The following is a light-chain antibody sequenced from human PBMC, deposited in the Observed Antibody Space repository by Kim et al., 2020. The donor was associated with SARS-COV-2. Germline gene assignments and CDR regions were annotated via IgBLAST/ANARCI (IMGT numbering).Light chain of an antibody. CDR1: KLGDKY. Sequence: SYELTQPPSVSVSPGQTASITCSGDKLGDKYTYWYQQKPGQSPVLVIYQDTKRPSGIPERFSGSNSGNRATLTISGTQAMDEADYYCQAWDSSNYVFGTG. V-gene: IGLV3-1*01. CDR3: QAWDSSNYV. CDR2: QDT. J-gene: IGLJ1*01.